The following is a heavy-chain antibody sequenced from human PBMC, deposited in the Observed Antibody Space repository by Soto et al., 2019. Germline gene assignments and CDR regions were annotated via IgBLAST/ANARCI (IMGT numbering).Heavy chain of an antibody. J-gene: IGHJ4*02. D-gene: IGHD2-21*01. Sequence: QVQVVQSGAEVKKPESSVKVSCKPSGGTFNTYTVNWVRLAPGHGLEWMGRFIPTLDMANYAQKFQDRVTKTADRSTFTAYMELNSLTSDDTAVYYCAITYCRDNSCPRDFDFWGPGTRVTVSS. CDR3: AITYCRDNSCPRDFDF. CDR1: GGTFNTYT. CDR2: FIPTLDMA. V-gene: IGHV1-69*02.